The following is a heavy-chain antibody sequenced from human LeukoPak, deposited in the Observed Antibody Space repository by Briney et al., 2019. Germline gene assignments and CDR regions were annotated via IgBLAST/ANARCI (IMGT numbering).Heavy chain of an antibody. D-gene: IGHD1-1*01. J-gene: IGHJ6*03. CDR1: GFTFSSYA. CDR3: AKMAGMTRQVYYMDV. Sequence: GGSLRLSCAASGFTFSSYAMSWARQAPGKGLEWVSALYGSGETTYYADSVKGRFTVSRGNSKNTLYLQMDSLRAEDTAVYYCAKMAGMTRQVYYMDVWGKGATVTVSS. CDR2: LYGSGETT. V-gene: IGHV3-23*01.